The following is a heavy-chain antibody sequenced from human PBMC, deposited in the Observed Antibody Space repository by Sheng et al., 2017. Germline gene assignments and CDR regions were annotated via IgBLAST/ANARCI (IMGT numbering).Heavy chain of an antibody. CDR1: GYTFTGYY. CDR2: INPNSGGT. V-gene: IGHV1-2*02. D-gene: IGHD2-15*01. Sequence: QVQLVQSGAEVKKPGASVKVSCKASGYTFTGYYMHWVRQAPGQGLEWMGWINPNSGGTNYAQKFQGRVTMTRDTSISTAYMELSRLRSDDTAVYYCARDIGGGSQDGATPGCWGQGTLVTVSS. CDR3: ARDIGGGSQDGATPGC. J-gene: IGHJ4*02.